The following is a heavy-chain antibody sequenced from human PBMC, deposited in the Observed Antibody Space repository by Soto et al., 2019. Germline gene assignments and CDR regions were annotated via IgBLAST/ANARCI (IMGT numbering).Heavy chain of an antibody. CDR1: GYTCTDAC. J-gene: IGHJ6*02. Sequence: AAVQVSCMPSGYTCTDACMDCARQATEHGLEWMGWVNPNSGGTNYAQKFQGWVTMTRDTSISTAYMELSRLRSDDTAVYYCARGSAMVRIIAYYYGMDGWGQGTTVTVSS. CDR3: ARGSAMVRIIAYYYGMDG. CDR2: VNPNSGGT. V-gene: IGHV1-2*04. D-gene: IGHD3-10*01.